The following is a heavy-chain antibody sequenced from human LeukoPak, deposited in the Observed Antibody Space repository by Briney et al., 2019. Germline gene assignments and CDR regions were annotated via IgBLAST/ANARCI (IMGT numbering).Heavy chain of an antibody. CDR3: ARGGGYCSSTSCYTLCCLDY. CDR1: GGSISSYY. J-gene: IGHJ4*02. D-gene: IGHD2-2*02. V-gene: IGHV4-4*07. Sequence: SETLSLTCTVSGGSISSYYWSWIRQPAGKGLEWIGRIYTSGSTNYNPSLKSRVTMSVDTSKNQFSLKLSSVTAADTAVYYCARGGGYCSSTSCYTLCCLDYWGQGTLVTVSS. CDR2: IYTSGST.